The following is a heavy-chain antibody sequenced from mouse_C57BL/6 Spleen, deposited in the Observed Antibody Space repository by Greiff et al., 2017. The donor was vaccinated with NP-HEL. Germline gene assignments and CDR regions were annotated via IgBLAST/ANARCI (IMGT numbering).Heavy chain of an antibody. V-gene: IGHV5-17*01. J-gene: IGHJ4*01. CDR3: ARPGTEAMDY. D-gene: IGHD4-1*01. CDR1: GFTFSDYG. CDR2: ISSGSSTI. Sequence: EVKLVESGGGLVKPGGSLKLSCAASGFTFSDYGMHWVRQAPEKGLEWVAYISSGSSTIYYADTVKGRFTISRDNAKNTLFLQMTSLRSEDTAMYYCARPGTEAMDYWGQGTSVTVSS.